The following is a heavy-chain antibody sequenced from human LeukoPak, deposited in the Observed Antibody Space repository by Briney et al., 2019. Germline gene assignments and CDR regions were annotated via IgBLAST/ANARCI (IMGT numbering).Heavy chain of an antibody. J-gene: IGHJ4*02. V-gene: IGHV4-34*01. D-gene: IGHD6-13*01. CDR2: INHSGST. Sequence: SETLSLTCAVYGGSFSGYYWSWIRQPPGKGLEWIGEINHSGSTNYNPSLKSRVTISVDTSKNQFSLKLSFVTAADTAVYYCARGRYSSSWYSRGLGYWGQGTLVTVSS. CDR1: GGSFSGYY. CDR3: ARGRYSSSWYSRGLGY.